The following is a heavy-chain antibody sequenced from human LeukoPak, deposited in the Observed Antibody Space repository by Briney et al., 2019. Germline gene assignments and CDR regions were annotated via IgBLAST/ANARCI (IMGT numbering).Heavy chain of an antibody. V-gene: IGHV3-72*01. CDR2: TTNTPNAYTT. D-gene: IGHD5-18*01. CDR1: GFTFTNHY. CDR3: GRDTATAIDY. Sequence: GGSLTLSCAASGFTFTNHYMDWVRQAPGMGLEWIARTTNTPNAYTTAYAASVRGRFTVSRDDSKSLLHLHMSSLKTDDTAVYYCGRDTATAIDYWGRGTLVTVSS. J-gene: IGHJ4*02.